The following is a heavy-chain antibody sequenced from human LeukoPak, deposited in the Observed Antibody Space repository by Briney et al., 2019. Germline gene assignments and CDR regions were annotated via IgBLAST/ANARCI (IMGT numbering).Heavy chain of an antibody. V-gene: IGHV4-34*01. CDR3: ARGREYYDSSGYFDC. CDR2: INHSGST. CDR1: GGSFSGYY. Sequence: SETLSLTCAVYGGSFSGYYWSWIRQPPGKGLEWIGEINHSGSTNYNPSLKSRVTISVDTSKNQFSLKLSSVTAADTAVYYCARGREYYDSSGYFDCWGQGTLVTVSS. J-gene: IGHJ4*02. D-gene: IGHD3-22*01.